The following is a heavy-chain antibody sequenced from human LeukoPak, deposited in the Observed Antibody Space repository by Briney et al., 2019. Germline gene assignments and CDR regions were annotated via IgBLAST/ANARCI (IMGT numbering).Heavy chain of an antibody. CDR1: GYSISSGYY. Sequence: PSETLSLTCAVSGYSISSGYYWGWIRQPPGKGLEWIGSIYHSGRTYYNPSLKSRVTISVDTSKNQFSLKLGSVTAADSAVYYCARHRRFLEWSLDYWGQGTLVTVSS. CDR3: ARHRRFLEWSLDY. CDR2: IYHSGRT. D-gene: IGHD3-3*01. V-gene: IGHV4-38-2*01. J-gene: IGHJ4*02.